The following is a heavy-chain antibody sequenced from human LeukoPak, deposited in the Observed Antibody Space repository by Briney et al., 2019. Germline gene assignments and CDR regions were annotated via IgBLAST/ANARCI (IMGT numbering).Heavy chain of an antibody. CDR1: GFTFDDYG. CDR2: INWNGGST. CDR3: ARDWEYCGGDCYWDY. D-gene: IGHD2-21*02. V-gene: IGHV3-20*04. J-gene: IGHJ4*02. Sequence: PGGSLRLSCAASGFTFDDYGMSWVRQAPGKGLEWVSGINWNGGSTGYADSGKGRFTISRDNAKNSLYLQMNSLRAEDTALYYCARDWEYCGGDCYWDYWGQGTLVTVSS.